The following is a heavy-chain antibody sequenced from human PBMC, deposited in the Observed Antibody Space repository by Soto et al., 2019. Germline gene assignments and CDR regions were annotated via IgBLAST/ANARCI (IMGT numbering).Heavy chain of an antibody. Sequence: ASVKVSCKASGGTFSSYAISWVRQAPGQGLEWMGGIIPIFGTANYAQKFQGRVTITADESTSTAYMELSSLRSEDTAVYYCARSRGFFGVVTPRDYYYGMDVWGQGTTVTVSS. V-gene: IGHV1-69*13. CDR1: GGTFSSYA. CDR3: ARSRGFFGVVTPRDYYYGMDV. CDR2: IIPIFGTA. D-gene: IGHD3-3*01. J-gene: IGHJ6*02.